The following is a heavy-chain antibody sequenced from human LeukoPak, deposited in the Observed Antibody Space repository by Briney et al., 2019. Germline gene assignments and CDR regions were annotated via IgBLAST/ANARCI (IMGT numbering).Heavy chain of an antibody. J-gene: IGHJ4*02. CDR1: GFTFDGYA. Sequence: PGGSLRLSCAASGFTFDGYAMHWVRQAPGKGLEWVSCISWNSASIAYPDSVKGRFTISRDNSKSTLILQINGLSSEDTAVYYCVKEGYGNYYSAYFDCWGQGTLVSVSS. CDR2: ISWNSASI. V-gene: IGHV3-9*01. D-gene: IGHD1-26*01. CDR3: VKEGYGNYYSAYFDC.